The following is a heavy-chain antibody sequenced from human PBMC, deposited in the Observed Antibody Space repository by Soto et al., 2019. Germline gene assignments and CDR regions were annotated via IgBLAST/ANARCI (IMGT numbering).Heavy chain of an antibody. V-gene: IGHV3-7*01. J-gene: IGHJ4*02. CDR1: GFNVMSYW. CDR3: ARDIGFDYVN. CDR2: IKEDGSEI. D-gene: IGHD3-16*01. Sequence: GGSLRLSCAVSGFNVMSYWMSWVRQAPGKGLEWVASIKEDGSEIYYLHSVRGRFSISRDSAGNALHLTMNYLCAEDTGVYFSARDIGFDYVNWGQGTLVTVSS.